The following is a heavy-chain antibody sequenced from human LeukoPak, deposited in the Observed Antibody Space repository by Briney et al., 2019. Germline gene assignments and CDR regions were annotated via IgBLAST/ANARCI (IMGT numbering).Heavy chain of an antibody. CDR1: GFTFSSHW. J-gene: IGHJ4*02. CDR2: ISSDGSST. V-gene: IGHV3-74*01. Sequence: GGSLRLSCAASGFTFSSHWMHWVRQAPGKGLVWVTRISSDGSSTRYADSVKGRFTISRDNAKNTLYLQMSSLRAEDTAMYYCARISLSGWVNDHWGQGTLVTVSS. D-gene: IGHD6-19*01. CDR3: ARISLSGWVNDH.